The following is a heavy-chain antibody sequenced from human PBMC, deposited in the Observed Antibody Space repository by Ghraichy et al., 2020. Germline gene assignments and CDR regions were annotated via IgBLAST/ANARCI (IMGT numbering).Heavy chain of an antibody. J-gene: IGHJ4*02. D-gene: IGHD3-3*01. CDR2: IYYSGST. CDR3: ARRGQITIFGVARYYFDY. CDR1: GGSISSSSYY. Sequence: SETLSLTCTVSGGSISSSSYYWGWIRQPPGKGLEWIGSIYYSGSTYYNPSLKSRVTISVDTSKNQFYLKLSSVTAADTAVYYCARRGQITIFGVARYYFDYWGQGTLVTVSS. V-gene: IGHV4-39*01.